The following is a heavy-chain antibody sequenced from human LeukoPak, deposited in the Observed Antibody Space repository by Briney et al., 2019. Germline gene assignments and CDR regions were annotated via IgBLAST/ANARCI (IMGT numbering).Heavy chain of an antibody. CDR3: ARSDLITGTTGSFDY. D-gene: IGHD1-7*01. CDR2: INPSGGST. J-gene: IGHJ4*02. CDR1: GYTFTSYY. V-gene: IGHV1-46*01. Sequence: GASVKVSCKASGYTFTSYYMHWVRQAPGQGLEWMGIINPSGGSTSYAQKFQGRVTMTRDTSTSTVYMELSSLRSEDTAVYYCARSDLITGTTGSFDYWGQGTLVTVSS.